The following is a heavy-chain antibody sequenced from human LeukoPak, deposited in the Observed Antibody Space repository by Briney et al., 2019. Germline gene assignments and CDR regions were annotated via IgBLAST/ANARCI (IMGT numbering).Heavy chain of an antibody. CDR1: GYTFTSYG. D-gene: IGHD3-10*01. Sequence: AAVKVSCKASGYTFTSYGISWVRQAPGQGLEWMGWISAYNGNTNYAQKLQGRVTMTTDTSTSTAYMELRSLRSDDTAVYYCARVPKIITMVRGVIIDDYWGQGTLVTVSS. CDR2: ISAYNGNT. CDR3: ARVPKIITMVRGVIIDDY. J-gene: IGHJ4*02. V-gene: IGHV1-18*01.